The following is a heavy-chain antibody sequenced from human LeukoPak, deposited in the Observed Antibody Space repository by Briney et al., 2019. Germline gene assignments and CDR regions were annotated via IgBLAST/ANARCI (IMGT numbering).Heavy chain of an antibody. D-gene: IGHD3-10*01. V-gene: IGHV3-7*01. J-gene: IGHJ6*02. CDR3: ARGLVTMVRGVIITYYYYYGMDV. CDR1: GFTFSSYW. CDR2: IKQDGSEK. Sequence: GGSLRLSCAASGFTFSSYWMSWVRQAPGKGLEWVANIKQDGSEKYYVDSVKGRFTISRDNAKNSLYLQMNSLRAEDTAVYYRARGLVTMVRGVIITYYYYYGMDVWGQGTTVTVSS.